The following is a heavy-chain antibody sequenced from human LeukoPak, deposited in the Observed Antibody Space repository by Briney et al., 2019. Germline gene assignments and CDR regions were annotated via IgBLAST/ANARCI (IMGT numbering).Heavy chain of an antibody. D-gene: IGHD3-10*01. J-gene: IGHJ4*02. Sequence: ASVKVSCKASGYTFTLYYMHWVRQAPGQGLEWMGWINPNSGATDYAQKFQDRVTMTRDTSISTAYMELNSLRSDDSAVYYCARDRIASMVRVGPRASTDRKFDYWGQGTLVTVSS. CDR1: GYTFTLYY. CDR2: INPNSGAT. CDR3: ARDRIASMVRVGPRASTDRKFDY. V-gene: IGHV1-2*02.